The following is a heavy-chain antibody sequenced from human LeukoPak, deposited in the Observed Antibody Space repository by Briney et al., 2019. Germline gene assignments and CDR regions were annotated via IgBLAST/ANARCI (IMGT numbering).Heavy chain of an antibody. CDR2: IKQDGSEK. V-gene: IGHV3-7*03. Sequence: GGSLRLSCAASGFTFSTYWMNWVRQAPGKGLGWVADIKQDGSEKYYVDSVEGRFTLSRDSAKNSLYPQMNSLRAEDTAVYYCARAEWSNWYFDLWGRGTLVTVSS. CDR1: GFTFSTYW. J-gene: IGHJ2*01. CDR3: ARAEWSNWYFDL. D-gene: IGHD3-3*01.